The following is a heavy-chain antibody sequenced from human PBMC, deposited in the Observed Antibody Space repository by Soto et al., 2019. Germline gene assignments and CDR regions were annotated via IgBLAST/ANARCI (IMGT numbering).Heavy chain of an antibody. V-gene: IGHV3-30*18. Sequence: GGSLRLSCAASGFTFSSYGMHWVRQAPGKGLEWVAVISYDGSNKYYADSVKGRFTISRDNSKNTLYLQMNSLRAEDTAVYYCAKSVVWFGELLTELEGIDVWGQGTTVTVSS. CDR2: ISYDGSNK. D-gene: IGHD3-10*01. CDR1: GFTFSSYG. J-gene: IGHJ6*02. CDR3: AKSVVWFGELLTELEGIDV.